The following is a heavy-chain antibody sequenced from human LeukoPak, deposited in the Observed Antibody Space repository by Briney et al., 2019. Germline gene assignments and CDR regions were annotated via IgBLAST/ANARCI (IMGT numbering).Heavy chain of an antibody. Sequence: PGGSLRLSCTVSGFTVSSNSMSWVRQAPGKGLEWVSFIYSDNTHYSDSVKGRFTISRDNSKNTLYLQMNSLRAEDTAVYYCARVRPDDSSGYYSYYYYYYMDVWGKGTTVTISS. D-gene: IGHD3-22*01. CDR3: ARVRPDDSSGYYSYYYYYYMDV. CDR2: IYSDNT. V-gene: IGHV3-53*01. J-gene: IGHJ6*03. CDR1: GFTVSSNS.